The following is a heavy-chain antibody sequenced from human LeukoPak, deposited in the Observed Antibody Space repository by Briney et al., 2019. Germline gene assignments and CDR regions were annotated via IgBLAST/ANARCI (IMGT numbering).Heavy chain of an antibody. Sequence: GGSLRLSCAASGFTFSSYSMNWVRQAPGKGLEWVSSISSSSSYIYYVDSVKGRFTISRDNAKNSLYLQMNSLRAEDTAVYYCARALDAFDIWGQGTMVTVSS. V-gene: IGHV3-21*01. CDR3: ARALDAFDI. CDR2: ISSSSSYI. CDR1: GFTFSSYS. J-gene: IGHJ3*02.